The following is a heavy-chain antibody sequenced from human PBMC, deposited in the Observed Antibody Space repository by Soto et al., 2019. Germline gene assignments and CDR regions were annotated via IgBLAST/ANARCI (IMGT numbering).Heavy chain of an antibody. CDR3: GTHPGGGGY. CDR2: IYSGGYT. J-gene: IGHJ4*02. CDR1: GFTVSNNY. V-gene: IGHV3-53*01. D-gene: IGHD3-10*01. Sequence: EVQLVESGGGLIQPGGSLRLSCAVSGFTVSNNYMSWVRQAPGKGLEGVSVIYSGGYTAYGDSVKGRFTISRDNSKNTIFLQRNARGAGDPAGFFCGTHPGGGGYWGQGTLVTVSS.